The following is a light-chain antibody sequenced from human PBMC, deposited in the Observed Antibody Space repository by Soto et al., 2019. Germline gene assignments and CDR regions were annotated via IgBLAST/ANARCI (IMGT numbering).Light chain of an antibody. CDR2: DAT. CDR3: QQRFNWPRFT. CDR1: QSVSSY. J-gene: IGKJ2*01. Sequence: IVLTQSPATLSLSPGERATLSCRASQSVSSYLAWYQQKPGQAPRLLIYDATNRATGIPARFSGGGSGTDFTLSISSLEPEDFAVYYCQQRFNWPRFTFGQGTKLDIK. V-gene: IGKV3-11*01.